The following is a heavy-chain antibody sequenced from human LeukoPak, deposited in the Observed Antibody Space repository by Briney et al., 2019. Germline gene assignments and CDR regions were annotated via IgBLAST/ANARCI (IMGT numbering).Heavy chain of an antibody. CDR3: AGTYYDSSGFDY. J-gene: IGHJ4*02. D-gene: IGHD3-22*01. CDR2: IYYSGST. Sequence: SETLSLTCTVSGVSISSYYWSWIRQPPGKGLEWIGYIYYSGSTNYNPSLKGRVTISVDTSKNQFSLKLSSVTAADTAVYYCAGTYYDSSGFDYWGQGTLVTVSS. V-gene: IGHV4-59*08. CDR1: GVSISSYY.